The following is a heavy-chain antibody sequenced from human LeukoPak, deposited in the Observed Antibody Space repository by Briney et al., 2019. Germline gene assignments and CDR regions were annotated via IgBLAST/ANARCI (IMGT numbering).Heavy chain of an antibody. J-gene: IGHJ5*02. Sequence: ASVKVSCKASGYTFTSYYMHWVRQAPGQGLEWMGIINSSGGSTSYAQKFQGRVTMTRDTSTSTVYMELSSLRSEDTAVYYCARNRVMSYYDILTGNWFDPWGQGTLVTVSS. CDR3: ARNRVMSYYDILTGNWFDP. CDR2: INSSGGST. D-gene: IGHD3-9*01. V-gene: IGHV1-46*01. CDR1: GYTFTSYY.